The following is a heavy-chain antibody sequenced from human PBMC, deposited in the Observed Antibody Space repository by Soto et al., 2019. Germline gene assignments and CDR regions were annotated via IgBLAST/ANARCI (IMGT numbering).Heavy chain of an antibody. Sequence: SERLALTCTVSGGCISSRSDYWGWIRQPPGKGLEWIGEINHSGSTNYNPSLKSRVTISVDTSKNQFSLKLSSVTAADTAVYYCARVTTTNYYYMDVWGKGTTVTVSS. J-gene: IGHJ6*03. CDR2: INHSGST. CDR1: GGCISSRSDY. V-gene: IGHV4-39*07. D-gene: IGHD4-17*01. CDR3: ARVTTTNYYYMDV.